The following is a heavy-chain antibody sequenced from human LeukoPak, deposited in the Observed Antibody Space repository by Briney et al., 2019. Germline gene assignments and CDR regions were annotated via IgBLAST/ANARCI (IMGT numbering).Heavy chain of an antibody. D-gene: IGHD3-10*01. CDR3: AREEDYYGSGSYHY. CDR1: GYSFTSYW. CDR2: IYPGDSDT. V-gene: IGHV5-51*01. J-gene: IGHJ4*02. Sequence: GESLKIYCKGSGYSFTSYWIGWVPQMPGKGLESMGIIYPGDSDTRYSPSFQGQVTISADKSISTAYLQWSSLKASDTAMYYCAREEDYYGSGSYHYWGQGTLVTVSS.